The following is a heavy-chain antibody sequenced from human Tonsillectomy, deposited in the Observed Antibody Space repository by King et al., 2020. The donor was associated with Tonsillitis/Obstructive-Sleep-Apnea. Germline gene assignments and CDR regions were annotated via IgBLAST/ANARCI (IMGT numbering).Heavy chain of an antibody. CDR1: GGSISSYY. D-gene: IGHD2/OR15-2a*01. J-gene: IGHJ3*02. CDR2: IYYSGST. Sequence: QLQESGPGLVKPSETLSLTCTVSGGSISSYYWSWIRQPPGKGLEWIGYIYYSGSTNYNPSLQSRVTISVDTSKNQFSLKLSSVTAADTAVYYCARMEYRAGNAFDIWGQGTMVTVSS. CDR3: ARMEYRAGNAFDI. V-gene: IGHV4-59*01.